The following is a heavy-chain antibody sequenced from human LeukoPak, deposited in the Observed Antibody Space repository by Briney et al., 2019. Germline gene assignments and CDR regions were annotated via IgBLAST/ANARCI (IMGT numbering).Heavy chain of an antibody. Sequence: SETLSLTCTVSGGSISSGGYYWSWIRQPPGKGLEWIGYIYHSGSTYYNPSLKSRVTISVDRSKNQFSLKLSSVTAADTAVYYCARVVGPSGYFDYWGQGTLVTVSS. J-gene: IGHJ4*02. CDR3: ARVVGPSGYFDY. CDR2: IYHSGST. V-gene: IGHV4-30-2*01. D-gene: IGHD1-26*01. CDR1: GGSISSGGYY.